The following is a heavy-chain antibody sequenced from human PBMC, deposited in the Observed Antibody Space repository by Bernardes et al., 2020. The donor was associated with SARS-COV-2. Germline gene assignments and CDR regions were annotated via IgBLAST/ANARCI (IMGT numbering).Heavy chain of an antibody. Sequence: SETLSLTCTVSGGSISTYYWSWIRQPPGKGLEWIGYIYYSGSTYYNPSLKSRVSISVDTSKNQFSLKLNSVTAADTAVYFCARVGAQTRHFDSWCQGTLVTVSS. J-gene: IGHJ5*01. D-gene: IGHD3-16*01. CDR2: IYYSGST. CDR1: GGSISTYY. CDR3: ARVGAQTRHFDS. V-gene: IGHV4-59*01.